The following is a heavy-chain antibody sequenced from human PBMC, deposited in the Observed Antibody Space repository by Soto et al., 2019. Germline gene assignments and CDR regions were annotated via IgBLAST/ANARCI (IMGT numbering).Heavy chain of an antibody. V-gene: IGHV3-23*01. CDR1: GFTFSNYA. CDR2: ISNSFSDGNT. CDR3: AKVFSPERGNYFDY. J-gene: IGHJ4*02. Sequence: GGSLRLSCAASGFTFSNYAMNWVRQAPGKGLEWVSAISNSFSDGNTHYADSVKGRFTISRDNDKNTVFLEMNSLRAEDTAVYYCAKVFSPERGNYFDYWAQGTLVTVSS. D-gene: IGHD1-1*01.